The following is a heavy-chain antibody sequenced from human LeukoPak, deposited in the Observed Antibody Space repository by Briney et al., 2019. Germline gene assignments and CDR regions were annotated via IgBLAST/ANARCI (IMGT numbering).Heavy chain of an antibody. D-gene: IGHD3-16*01. V-gene: IGHV1-18*01. CDR1: GYTFTNYG. CDR2: ISPNDGET. Sequence: ASVKVSCKASGYTFTNYGITWVRQAPGQGLEWMGWISPNDGETTYSQKFQGRVTMTTDTSTTTAYMEVRTLRSDDTGVYYCARDLRGSTPVGPWGQGTLVTVSS. J-gene: IGHJ5*02. CDR3: ARDLRGSTPVGP.